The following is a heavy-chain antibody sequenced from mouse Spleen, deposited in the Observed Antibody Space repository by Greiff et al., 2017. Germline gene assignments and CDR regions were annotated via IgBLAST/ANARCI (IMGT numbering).Heavy chain of an antibody. D-gene: IGHD2-1*01. CDR2: IYPRSGNT. J-gene: IGHJ4*01. Sequence: VQLQQSGAELARPGASVKLSCKASGYTFTSYGISWVKQRTGQGLEWIGEIYPRSGNTYYNEKFKGKATLTADKSSSTAYMELRSLTSEDSAVYFCARGGIYYGYYGDAMDYWGQGTSVTVSS. CDR1: GYTFTSYG. CDR3: ARGGIYYGYYGDAMDY. V-gene: IGHV1-81*01.